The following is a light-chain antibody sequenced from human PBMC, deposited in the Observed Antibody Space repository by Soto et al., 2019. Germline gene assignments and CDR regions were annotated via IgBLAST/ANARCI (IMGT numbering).Light chain of an antibody. Sequence: QSVLTQPASVSGSPGQSITISCTGTSSDVGGYKYVSWYQHHPGQAPKLMIHAVNSRPSGVSTRFSGSKSGNTASLTISGLQPEDEADYYCSSYTSSSTLFGGGTKLTVL. CDR1: SSDVGGYKY. CDR2: AVN. J-gene: IGLJ2*01. CDR3: SSYTSSSTL. V-gene: IGLV2-14*01.